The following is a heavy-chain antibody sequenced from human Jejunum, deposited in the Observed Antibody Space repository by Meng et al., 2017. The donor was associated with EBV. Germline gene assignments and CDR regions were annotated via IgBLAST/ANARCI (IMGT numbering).Heavy chain of an antibody. CDR1: GGSFSDYY. J-gene: IGHJ5*02. V-gene: IGHV4-34*01. CDR2: ISHSGTT. D-gene: IGHD4-23*01. Sequence: QVQLQQWGAGLLKPSEPLSLTCGVYGGSFSDYYWTWIRQPPGKGLEWIGEISHSGTTKYNPSLKSRVTISLDTSNNQFSLNLNSVTAADTALYYCARYGKCSGNSFYCFDPWGQGTLVTVSS. CDR3: ARYGKCSGNSFYCFDP.